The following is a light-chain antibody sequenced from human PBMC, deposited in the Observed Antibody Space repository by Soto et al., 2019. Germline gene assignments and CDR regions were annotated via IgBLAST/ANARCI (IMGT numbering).Light chain of an antibody. Sequence: EIVLTQSPATLSLSPGERATLSFMASQSVGSYLAWYQHKPGQAPRLLIYDASNRATGIPARFSGSGSGTDFTLTISSLEPEDFAVYYCQQRSNWPSITFGQGTRLEIK. J-gene: IGKJ5*01. CDR2: DAS. CDR1: QSVGSY. CDR3: QQRSNWPSIT. V-gene: IGKV3-11*01.